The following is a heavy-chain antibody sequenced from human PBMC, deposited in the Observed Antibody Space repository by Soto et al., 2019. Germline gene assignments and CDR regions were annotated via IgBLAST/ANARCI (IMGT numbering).Heavy chain of an antibody. V-gene: IGHV4-31*03. CDR3: ARTKQLQRRVPWFDP. CDR1: GGSISSGGYY. CDR2: IYYSGST. D-gene: IGHD6-13*01. J-gene: IGHJ5*02. Sequence: PSETLSLTCTVSGGSISSGGYYWSWIRQHPGKGLEWIGYIYYSGSTYYNPSLQSRVTISVDTSKNQFSRKLCSVTAADTAGYYCARTKQLQRRVPWFDPWGQGTLVTVSS.